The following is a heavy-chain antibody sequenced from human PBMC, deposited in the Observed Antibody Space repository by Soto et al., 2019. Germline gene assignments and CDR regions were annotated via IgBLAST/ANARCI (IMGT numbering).Heavy chain of an antibody. D-gene: IGHD3-3*01. CDR1: GDSHY. J-gene: IGHJ6*03. CDR2: VCYSGST. V-gene: IGHV4-39*01. CDR3: AGGTSYDAPTGFYTNYYMDL. Sequence: QAQLRESGPGLVKPSETLSLTCTFSGDSHYWVWIRQPPGKGLEWIGSVCYSGSTCSRGTTYYNPSLQSRVTVSVKTSGNQLSLNLNFVTAADTAVYYCAGGTSYDAPTGFYTNYYMDLWGRGTTVTVSS.